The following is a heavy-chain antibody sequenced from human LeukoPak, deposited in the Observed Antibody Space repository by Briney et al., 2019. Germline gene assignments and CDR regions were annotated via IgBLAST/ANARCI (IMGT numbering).Heavy chain of an antibody. V-gene: IGHV1-69*04. CDR1: GGTFSSYA. D-gene: IGHD6-13*01. Sequence: SVKVSCKASGGTFSSYAISWVRQAPGQGLEWMGRIIPILGIANYAQTFKGRVTITADKSTSTAYMELRSLRSEDTAVYYCARMAVAAAGSFDYWGQGTLVTVSS. CDR2: IIPILGIA. J-gene: IGHJ4*02. CDR3: ARMAVAAAGSFDY.